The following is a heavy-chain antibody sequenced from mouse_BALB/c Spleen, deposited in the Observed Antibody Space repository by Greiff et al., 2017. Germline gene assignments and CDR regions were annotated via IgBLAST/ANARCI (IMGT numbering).Heavy chain of an antibody. CDR3: ARSRYYGSSYDY. V-gene: IGHV5-17*02. J-gene: IGHJ2*01. Sequence: DVHLVESGGGLVQPGGSRKLSCAASGFTFSSFGMHWVRQAPEKGLEWVAYISSGSSTIYYADTVKGRFTISRDNPKNTLFLQMTSLRSEDTAMYYCARSRYYGSSYDYWGQGTTLTVSS. CDR2: ISSGSSTI. CDR1: GFTFSSFG. D-gene: IGHD1-1*01.